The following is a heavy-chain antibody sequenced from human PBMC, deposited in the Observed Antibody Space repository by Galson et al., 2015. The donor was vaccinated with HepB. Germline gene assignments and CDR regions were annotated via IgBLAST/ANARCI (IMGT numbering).Heavy chain of an antibody. CDR2: TSGSGGST. J-gene: IGHJ4*02. V-gene: IGHV3-23*01. Sequence: SLRLSCAASGFTFSSYAMSWVRQAPGKGLELVSATSGSGGSTYYADSVKGRFTISRDNSKNKLYLQMNSLRAEDTDVYYCSKLSVYGDPRWGYFDYWGQGTLVTVSS. CDR1: GFTFSSYA. D-gene: IGHD4-17*01. CDR3: SKLSVYGDPRWGYFDY.